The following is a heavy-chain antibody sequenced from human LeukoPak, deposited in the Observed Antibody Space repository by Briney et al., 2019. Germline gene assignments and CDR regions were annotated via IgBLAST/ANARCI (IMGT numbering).Heavy chain of an antibody. Sequence: SVKVSCKASGGTFSSYAISWVRQAPGQGLEWMGGTIPIFGTANYAQKFQGRVTITADESTSTAYMELSSLRSEDTAVYYCARVVRSSRTLDYWGQGTLVTVSS. CDR3: ARVVRSSRTLDY. CDR1: GGTFSSYA. CDR2: TIPIFGTA. J-gene: IGHJ4*02. D-gene: IGHD6-13*01. V-gene: IGHV1-69*13.